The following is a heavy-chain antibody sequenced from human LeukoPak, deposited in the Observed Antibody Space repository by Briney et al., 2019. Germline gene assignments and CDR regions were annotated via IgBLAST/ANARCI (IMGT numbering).Heavy chain of an antibody. V-gene: IGHV4-34*01. D-gene: IGHD3-10*01. CDR3: ARLGVEDWFDP. Sequence: PSETLSLTCAVYGGSFSGYYWSWIRQPPGKGLEWIGEINHSGSTNYNPSLKSRVTISVDTSKNQFSLKLSSVTAADTAVYYCARLGVEDWFDPWGQGTLVTVSS. CDR2: INHSGST. CDR1: GGSFSGYY. J-gene: IGHJ5*02.